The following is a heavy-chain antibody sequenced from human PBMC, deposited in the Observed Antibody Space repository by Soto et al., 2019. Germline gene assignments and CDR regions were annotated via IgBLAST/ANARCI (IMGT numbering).Heavy chain of an antibody. V-gene: IGHV4-59*12. Sequence: SETLSLTCTVSGGSISSYYWSWIRQPPGKGLEWIGYIYYSGSTNYNPSLKSRVTISVDTSKNQFSLKLSSVTAADTAVYYCARVTMVRGVTYLAYYYYGMDVWGQGTTVTVSS. CDR1: GGSISSYY. D-gene: IGHD3-10*01. CDR2: IYYSGST. CDR3: ARVTMVRGVTYLAYYYYGMDV. J-gene: IGHJ6*02.